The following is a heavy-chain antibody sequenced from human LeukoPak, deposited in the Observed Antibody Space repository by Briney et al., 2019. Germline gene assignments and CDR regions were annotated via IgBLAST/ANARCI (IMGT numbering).Heavy chain of an antibody. CDR3: ARLSGYYDYYYYYYMDV. J-gene: IGHJ6*03. V-gene: IGHV4-39*01. Sequence: SETLSLTCTVSGGSISSSSYYWGWIRQPPGKGLEWIGSIYYSGSTYYNPSLKSRVTISVDTSKNQFSLKLSSVTAADTAVYYCARLSGYYDYYYYYYMDVWGKRTTGTVSS. CDR1: GGSISSSSYY. D-gene: IGHD3-3*01. CDR2: IYYSGST.